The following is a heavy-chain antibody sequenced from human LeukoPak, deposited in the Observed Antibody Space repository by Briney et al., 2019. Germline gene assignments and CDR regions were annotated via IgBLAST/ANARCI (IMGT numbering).Heavy chain of an antibody. V-gene: IGHV3-64*01. J-gene: IGHJ4*02. Sequence: GGSLRLSCAASEFTFSILAMHWVRQGPGKGLEHVSGISYNGSQTYYGNSVKDRFTISRDNAKNTVYLQMASLRVDDMAGYYCVTDRGGSGWYYVDYWGQGILVTVSS. D-gene: IGHD6-19*01. CDR1: EFTFSILA. CDR2: ISYNGSQT. CDR3: VTDRGGSGWYYVDY.